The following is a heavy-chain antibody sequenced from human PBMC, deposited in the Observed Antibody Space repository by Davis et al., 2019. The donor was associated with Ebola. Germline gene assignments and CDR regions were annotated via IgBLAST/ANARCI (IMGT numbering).Heavy chain of an antibody. Sequence: PGGSLRLSCAASGFTFSSYGMHWVRQAPGKGLEWVAVIWYDGSNKYYADSVKGRFTISRDNSKNTLYLQMNSLRAEDTAVYYCARDNTGSSSVWFDPWGQGTLVTVSS. V-gene: IGHV3-33*01. CDR3: ARDNTGSSSVWFDP. J-gene: IGHJ5*02. CDR1: GFTFSSYG. CDR2: IWYDGSNK. D-gene: IGHD6-6*01.